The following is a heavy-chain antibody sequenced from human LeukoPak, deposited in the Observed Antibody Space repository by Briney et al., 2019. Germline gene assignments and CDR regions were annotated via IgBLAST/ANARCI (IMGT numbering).Heavy chain of an antibody. CDR3: ARKNYGDRHPYDY. V-gene: IGHV1-3*01. D-gene: IGHD2-21*02. CDR2: INVGNGDT. CDR1: GYNFITYA. J-gene: IGHJ4*02. Sequence: GASVKVSCKAFGYNFITYAMHWVRQAPGQGLEWMGYINVGNGDTKYSQKFQGRVTFTRDTSASIAYMELGSLTSEDTAIYYCARKNYGDRHPYDYWGQGTLVTVSS.